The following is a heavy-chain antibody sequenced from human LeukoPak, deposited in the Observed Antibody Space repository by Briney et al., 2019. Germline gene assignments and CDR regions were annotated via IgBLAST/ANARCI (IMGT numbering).Heavy chain of an antibody. CDR1: GFTFSSYG. D-gene: IGHD6-13*01. CDR2: IRYDGSNK. CDR3: ARVGVLSSSWLLY. Sequence: GGSLRLSCAASGFTFSSYGMHWVRQAPGKGLEWVAFIRYDGSNKYYADSVKGRFTISRDNSKNTLYLQMNSLRAEDTAVYYCARVGVLSSSWLLYWGQGTLVTVSS. V-gene: IGHV3-30*02. J-gene: IGHJ4*02.